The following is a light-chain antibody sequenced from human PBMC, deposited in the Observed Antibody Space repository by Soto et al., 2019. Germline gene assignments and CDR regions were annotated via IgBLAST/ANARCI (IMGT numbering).Light chain of an antibody. CDR2: DVT. CDR1: NSDIGAHNY. J-gene: IGLJ2*01. CDR3: SSYTTTNTLI. Sequence: QSALTQPASVSGSPGQSITISCTGTNSDIGAHNYVSWYQQHPGKAPKLMIYDVTNRPSGVSNRFSGSKSGNTASLTISGLQADDEADYYCSSYTTTNTLIFGGGTKLTVL. V-gene: IGLV2-14*01.